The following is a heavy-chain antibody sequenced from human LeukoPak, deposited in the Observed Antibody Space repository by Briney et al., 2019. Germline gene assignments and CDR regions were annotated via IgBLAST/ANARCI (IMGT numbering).Heavy chain of an antibody. CDR3: ARCGTKTYCSGGSCYGYGMDV. Sequence: SETLSLTCAVYGGSFSGYYWSWIRQPPGKGLEWIGEINHSGSTNYNPSLKSRVTISVDTAKNQFSLKLSSVTAADTAVYYCARCGTKTYCSGGSCYGYGMDVWGQGTTVTVSS. D-gene: IGHD2-15*01. V-gene: IGHV4-34*01. CDR1: GGSFSGYY. CDR2: INHSGST. J-gene: IGHJ6*02.